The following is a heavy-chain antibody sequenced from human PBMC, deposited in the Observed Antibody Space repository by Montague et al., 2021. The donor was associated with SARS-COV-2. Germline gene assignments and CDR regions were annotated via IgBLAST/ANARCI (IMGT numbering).Heavy chain of an antibody. D-gene: IGHD3-10*01. Sequence: SETLSLTCAVHGGSFSTYSWNWIRQPPGKGLEWIGEIHHGGSTNYNPSLKSRVTISADTSKNQFSLKPTSVAAADTAVYYCARLRDGVVPSPILGVGPNYSYYYMDVWGRGTTVTVSS. CDR3: ARLRDGVVPSPILGVGPNYSYYYMDV. J-gene: IGHJ6*03. V-gene: IGHV4-34*01. CDR2: IHHGGST. CDR1: GGSFSTYS.